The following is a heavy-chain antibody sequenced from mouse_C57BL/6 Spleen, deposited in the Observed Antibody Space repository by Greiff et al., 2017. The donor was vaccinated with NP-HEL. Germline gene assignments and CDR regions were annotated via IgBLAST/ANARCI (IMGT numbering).Heavy chain of an antibody. CDR2: ISYDGSN. CDR3: ARDQSTYYAMDY. CDR1: GYSITSGYY. D-gene: IGHD5-1*01. Sequence: EVQLQQSGPGLVKPSQSLSLTCSVTGYSITSGYYWNWIRQFPGNKLEWMGYISYDGSNNYNPSLKNRISITRDTSKNQFFLKLNSVTTEDTATYYCARDQSTYYAMDYWGQGTSVTVSS. J-gene: IGHJ4*01. V-gene: IGHV3-6*01.